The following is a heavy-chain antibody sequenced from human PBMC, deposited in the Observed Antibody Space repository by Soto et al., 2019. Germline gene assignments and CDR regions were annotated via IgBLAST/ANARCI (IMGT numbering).Heavy chain of an antibody. CDR2: INAGNGNT. D-gene: IGHD3-10*01. CDR1: GYTFTSYA. Sequence: ASVKGSCKASGYTFTSYARHWVRKATGQRLEWMGWINAGNGNTKYSQKFQGRVTITRDTSASTAYMELSSLRSEDTAVYYCARAFTQLLWFGESQYYFDYWGQGTLVTVSS. V-gene: IGHV1-3*01. CDR3: ARAFTQLLWFGESQYYFDY. J-gene: IGHJ4*02.